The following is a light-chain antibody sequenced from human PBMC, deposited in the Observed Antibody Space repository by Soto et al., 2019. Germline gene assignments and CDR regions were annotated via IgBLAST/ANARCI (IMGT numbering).Light chain of an antibody. CDR2: EVT. V-gene: IGLV2-14*03. CDR3: CSYVSSKTYL. Sequence: QSVLTQPASVSGSPGQSITISCTGTRLDVGGYNYVSWYQQQPGKAPKLIIYEVTNRPSGVSDRFSGSKSDNTASLTISGLQTEDEADYYCCSYVSSKTYLFGTGTSSPS. J-gene: IGLJ1*01. CDR1: RLDVGGYNY.